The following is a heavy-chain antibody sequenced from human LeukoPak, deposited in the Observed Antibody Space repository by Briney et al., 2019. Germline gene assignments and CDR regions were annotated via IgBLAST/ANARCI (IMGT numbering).Heavy chain of an antibody. Sequence: GGTLRLPCAASGFTFSNFGMNWVRQAPGKGLEWVSSISDSSGSIYYGDSVKGRFTISRDNSKNTLYLQMNSLRAEDTAVYYCAKLDYYGNYWGQGTLVTVSS. V-gene: IGHV3-23*01. J-gene: IGHJ4*02. CDR3: AKLDYYGNY. CDR1: GFTFSNFG. D-gene: IGHD3-10*01. CDR2: ISDSSGSI.